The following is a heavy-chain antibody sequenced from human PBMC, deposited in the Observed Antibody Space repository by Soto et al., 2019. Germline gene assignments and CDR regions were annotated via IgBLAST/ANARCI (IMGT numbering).Heavy chain of an antibody. D-gene: IGHD1-26*01. J-gene: IGHJ4*02. CDR3: ARGPGADPSGTLGFDS. CDR2: IYYSGST. CDR1: GGSISSGGYY. V-gene: IGHV4-31*03. Sequence: SETLSLTCTVSGGSISSGGYYWSWIRQHPGKGLEWIGYIYYSGSTYYNPSLKSRVTISVDTSKNQFSLKLSSVTAADTAVYYCARGPGADPSGTLGFDSWGQGTLVTVSS.